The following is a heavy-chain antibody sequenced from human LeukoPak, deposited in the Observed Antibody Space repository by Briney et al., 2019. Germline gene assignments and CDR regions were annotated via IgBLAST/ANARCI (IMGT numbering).Heavy chain of an antibody. J-gene: IGHJ6*02. Sequence: PSETLSLTCTVSGGSISSYYWSWIRQPPGKGLEWIGYIYYSGCTNYYPSLKNRVTISVDTSKNQFSLKLSSVTAADTAVYYCARVGGTNYYYYGMDVWGQGTTVTVSS. CDR2: IYYSGCT. CDR1: GGSISSYY. D-gene: IGHD1-1*01. CDR3: ARVGGTNYYYYGMDV. V-gene: IGHV4-59*01.